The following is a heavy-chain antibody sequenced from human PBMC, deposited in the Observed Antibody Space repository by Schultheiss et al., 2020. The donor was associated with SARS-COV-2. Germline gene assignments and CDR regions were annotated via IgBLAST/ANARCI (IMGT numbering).Heavy chain of an antibody. J-gene: IGHJ4*02. CDR3: ASLGRFDY. V-gene: IGHV3-21*04. Sequence: GESLKISCAASGFTFSNAWMNWVRQAPGKGLEWVSSISSSSSYIYYADSVKGRFTISRDNAKNSLYLQMNSLRAEDTAVYYCASLGRFDYWGQGTLVTVSS. D-gene: IGHD1-26*01. CDR2: ISSSSSYI. CDR1: GFTFSNAW.